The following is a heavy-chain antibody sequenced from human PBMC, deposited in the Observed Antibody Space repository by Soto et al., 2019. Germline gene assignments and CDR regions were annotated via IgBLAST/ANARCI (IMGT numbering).Heavy chain of an antibody. V-gene: IGHV3-30*09. CDR3: ARMGLLHGMDV. CDR2: ISSDGSNK. D-gene: IGHD2-15*01. Sequence: QVQVVESGGGVVQPGRSLRLSCAASGFTLSSYAMHWVRQAPGKGLEWVALISSDGSNKYYADSVKGRFAISRDNSKNTLYLQMNSLRAEDTAVYYCARMGLLHGMDVWGQGTTVTVSS. J-gene: IGHJ6*02. CDR1: GFTLSSYA.